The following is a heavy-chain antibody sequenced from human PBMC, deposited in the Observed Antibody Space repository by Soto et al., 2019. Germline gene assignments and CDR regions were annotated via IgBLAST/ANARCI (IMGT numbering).Heavy chain of an antibody. J-gene: IGHJ5*02. V-gene: IGHV3-23*01. CDR2: ISGSGFKK. D-gene: IGHD1-26*01. Sequence: GGSLRLSCAASGLIFENFGMSWVRQAPGKGLEWISSISGSGFKKYYADSVKGRFTISRDNSKSTVYLELNNLSAEDTAVYHCAKNQGVELVPLATVDWFDPWGQGSVVTVSS. CDR3: AKNQGVELVPLATVDWFDP. CDR1: GLIFENFG.